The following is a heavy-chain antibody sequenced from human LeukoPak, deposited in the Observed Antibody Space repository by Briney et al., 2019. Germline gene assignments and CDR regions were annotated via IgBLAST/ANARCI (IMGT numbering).Heavy chain of an antibody. V-gene: IGHV3-30-3*01. D-gene: IGHD1-26*01. CDR3: AREGELLSVYYFDY. CDR2: VSSDGGIK. Sequence: PGGSLRLSCVVSGFTFTNYVVHWVRQAPGKGLEWVTLVSSDGGIKYYADSVKGRFSVSRDISKNTLYLQMNSLRAEDTAVYYCAREGELLSVYYFDYWGQGTLVTVSS. J-gene: IGHJ4*02. CDR1: GFTFTNYV.